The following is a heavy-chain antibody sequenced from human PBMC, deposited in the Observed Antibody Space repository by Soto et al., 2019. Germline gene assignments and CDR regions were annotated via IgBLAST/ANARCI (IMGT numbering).Heavy chain of an antibody. CDR3: ARAFFICLYFSSLRPPLNDAFDI. J-gene: IGHJ3*02. CDR1: GYSFTSYW. CDR2: IYPGDSDT. Sequence: PGESLKISCKGSGYSFTSYWIGWVRQMPGKGLEWMGIIYPGDSDTRYSPYFQGQVTISADKSISTAYLQWSSLKASDTAMYYCARAFFICLYFSSLRPPLNDAFDIWGQGTMVTVSS. D-gene: IGHD2-8*01. V-gene: IGHV5-51*01.